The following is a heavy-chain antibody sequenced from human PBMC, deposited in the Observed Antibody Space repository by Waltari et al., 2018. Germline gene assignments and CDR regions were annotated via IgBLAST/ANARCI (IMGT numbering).Heavy chain of an antibody. D-gene: IGHD3-16*01. V-gene: IGHV1-2*02. J-gene: IGHJ4*02. Sequence: QVHLVQSGAEVRKPGASVKVSCKGSGYTFTGSYIPWLRQAPGQGLEWLGWIDPNTGGTKLAQKFQGRVTMTRDTSINTVYMELSSLGSDDTAVYYCARDLYDSRVPGDYFDYWGQGTLVTVSS. CDR3: ARDLYDSRVPGDYFDY. CDR2: IDPNTGGT. CDR1: GYTFTGSY.